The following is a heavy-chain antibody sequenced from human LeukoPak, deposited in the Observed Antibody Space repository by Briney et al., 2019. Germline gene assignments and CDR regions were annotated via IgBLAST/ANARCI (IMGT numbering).Heavy chain of an antibody. CDR2: ISGGASNT. J-gene: IGHJ1*01. CDR3: AKQPPGGYYYESSGYYQYFQH. Sequence: PGGSLRLSCAASGFTFSSYGMSWVRQAPGKGLEWVSAISGGASNTYYADSVKGRFTISRDNSKNTLYLQMNSLRAEDTAVYYCAKQPPGGYYYESSGYYQYFQHWGQGTLVTVSS. D-gene: IGHD3-22*01. CDR1: GFTFSSYG. V-gene: IGHV3-23*01.